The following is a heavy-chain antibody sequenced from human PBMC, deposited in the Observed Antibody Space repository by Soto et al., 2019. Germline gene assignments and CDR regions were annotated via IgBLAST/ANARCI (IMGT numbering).Heavy chain of an antibody. J-gene: IGHJ6*02. Sequence: SETLSLTCTVSGGSISSGDYYWSWIRQPPGKGLEWIGYIYYSGSTYYNPSLKSRVTISVDTSKNQFSLKLSSVTAADTAVYYCARIAPNDFWSDYSDVWGQGTTVTVSS. CDR2: IYYSGST. CDR3: ARIAPNDFWSDYSDV. V-gene: IGHV4-30-4*01. D-gene: IGHD3-3*01. CDR1: GGSISSGDYY.